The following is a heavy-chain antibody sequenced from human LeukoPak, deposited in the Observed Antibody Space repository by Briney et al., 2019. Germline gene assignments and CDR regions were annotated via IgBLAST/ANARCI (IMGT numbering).Heavy chain of an antibody. Sequence: PSATLSLTCTVSGGSISSGSYYWSWIRQPAGKALEWIGRIYTSGSTNYNPSLKSRVTISVDTSKNQFSLKLSSVTAADTAVYYCARDQRFGPYYFDYWGQGTLVTVSS. CDR1: GGSISSGSYY. J-gene: IGHJ4*02. CDR2: IYTSGST. D-gene: IGHD3-10*01. V-gene: IGHV4-61*02. CDR3: ARDQRFGPYYFDY.